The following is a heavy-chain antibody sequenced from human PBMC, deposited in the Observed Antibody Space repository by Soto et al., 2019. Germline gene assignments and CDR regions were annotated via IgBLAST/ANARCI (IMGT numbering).Heavy chain of an antibody. CDR1: GYTFTGYY. CDR3: ARENDHYDILTGRWFDP. D-gene: IGHD3-9*01. Sequence: ASVKVSCKASGYTFTGYYMHWVRQAPGQGLEWMGWINPNSGGTNYAQKFQGWVTMTRDTSISTAYMELSRLRSDDTAVYYCARENDHYDILTGRWFDPWGQGTLVTVSS. CDR2: INPNSGGT. V-gene: IGHV1-2*04. J-gene: IGHJ5*02.